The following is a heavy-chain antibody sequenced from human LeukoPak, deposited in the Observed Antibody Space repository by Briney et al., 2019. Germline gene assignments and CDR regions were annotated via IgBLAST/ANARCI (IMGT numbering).Heavy chain of an antibody. D-gene: IGHD1-20*01. J-gene: IGHJ6*03. CDR3: AREKITGTTPYYYYMDV. Sequence: ASVKVSCKASGYTFTGYYMHWARQAPGQGLEWMGWINPNSGGTNYAQKFQGRVTMTRDTSISTAYMELSRLRSDDTAVYYCAREKITGTTPYYYYMDVWGKGTTVTVSS. CDR1: GYTFTGYY. CDR2: INPNSGGT. V-gene: IGHV1-2*02.